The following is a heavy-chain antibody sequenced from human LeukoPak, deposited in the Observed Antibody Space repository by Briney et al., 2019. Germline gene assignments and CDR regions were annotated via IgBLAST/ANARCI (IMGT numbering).Heavy chain of an antibody. CDR1: GGSISSSSYY. V-gene: IGHV4-39*01. CDR3: ARQQIAAPRFDD. Sequence: SETLSLTCTVSGGSISSSSYYWGWIRQPPGKGLEWIGSIYSGGSTYYNPSLKSRVTISVDTSKNQFSLKVSSVTAADTAVYYCARQQIAAPRFDDWGQGTLVTVSS. CDR2: IYSGGST. D-gene: IGHD6-13*01. J-gene: IGHJ4*02.